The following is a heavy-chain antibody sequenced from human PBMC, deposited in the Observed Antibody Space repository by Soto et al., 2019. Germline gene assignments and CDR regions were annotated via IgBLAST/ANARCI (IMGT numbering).Heavy chain of an antibody. Sequence: GGSLRLSCAASGFTFSSYAMSWVRQAPGKGLEWVSTINSSGGSTYYADSVKGRFTISRDNSKTTLYLQMNSLRAEDTAVYYCAKGGGDYDRSGYYTYDHWGQGTQVTVSS. J-gene: IGHJ4*02. CDR2: INSSGGST. CDR3: AKGGGDYDRSGYYTYDH. CDR1: GFTFSSYA. D-gene: IGHD3-22*01. V-gene: IGHV3-23*01.